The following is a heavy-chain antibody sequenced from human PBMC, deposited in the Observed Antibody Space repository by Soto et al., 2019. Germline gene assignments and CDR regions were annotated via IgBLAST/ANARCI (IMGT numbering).Heavy chain of an antibody. V-gene: IGHV4-59*01. CDR3: ARDYCSGGSCYSRSRKGGYNWFDP. CDR1: GGSISSYY. Sequence: QVQLQESGPGLVKPSETLSLTCTVSGGSISSYYWSWIRQPPGKGLEWIGYIYYSGSTNYNPSLRSRVTISVDTSKNQFSLKLSSVTAADTAVYYCARDYCSGGSCYSRSRKGGYNWFDPWGQGTLVTVSS. D-gene: IGHD2-15*01. J-gene: IGHJ5*02. CDR2: IYYSGST.